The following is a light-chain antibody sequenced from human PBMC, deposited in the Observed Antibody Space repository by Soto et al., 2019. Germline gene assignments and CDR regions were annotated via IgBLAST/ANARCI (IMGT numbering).Light chain of an antibody. CDR3: CSYSTSSALPDV. V-gene: IGLV2-14*01. Sequence: QSALTQPASVSGSPGQSITISCTGTKNDVGDYNYVSWYQQYPGKAPKLMIYDVSSRPSGVSGRFAGSKSGNTASLTISGLQPEDEADYYCCSYSTSSALPDVFGSGTKLTVL. J-gene: IGLJ1*01. CDR2: DVS. CDR1: KNDVGDYNY.